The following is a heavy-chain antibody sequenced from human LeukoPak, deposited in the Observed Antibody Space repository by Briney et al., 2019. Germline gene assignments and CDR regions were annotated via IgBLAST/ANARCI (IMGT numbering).Heavy chain of an antibody. D-gene: IGHD2-2*01. CDR2: IYYSGST. V-gene: IGHV4-30-4*01. Sequence: PSETLSLTCTVSGGSISSGDYYWSWIRQPPGKGLEWIGYIYYSGSTYYNPSLKSRVTISVDTSKNQFSLKLSSVTAAVTAVYYCASTVVPAAMLNFDYWGQGTLATVSS. CDR1: GGSISSGDYY. CDR3: ASTVVPAAMLNFDY. J-gene: IGHJ4*02.